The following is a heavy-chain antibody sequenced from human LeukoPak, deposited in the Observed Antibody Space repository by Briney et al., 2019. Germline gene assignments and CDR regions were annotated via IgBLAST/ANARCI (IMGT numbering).Heavy chain of an antibody. CDR3: ARADTAMDTYYFDY. V-gene: IGHV4-59*08. CDR1: GGSISSYY. CDR2: IYYSGST. Sequence: PSETLSLTCTVSGGSISSYYWSWIRQPPGKGLEWIGYIYYSGSTNYNPSLKSRVTISVDTSKNQFSLKLSSVTAADTAVYYCARADTAMDTYYFDYWGQGALVTVSS. J-gene: IGHJ4*02. D-gene: IGHD5-18*01.